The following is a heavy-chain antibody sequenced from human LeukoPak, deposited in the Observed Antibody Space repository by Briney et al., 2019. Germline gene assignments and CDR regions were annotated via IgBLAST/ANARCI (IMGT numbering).Heavy chain of an antibody. D-gene: IGHD6-13*01. V-gene: IGHV3-23*01. J-gene: IGHJ3*01. CDR2: VTGDGETT. CDR1: GFTFRSYV. Sequence: PGGSLRLSCAASGFTFRSYVMSWVRQAPGKGLEWVSSVTGDGETTFYADSVKGRFSVSRDNSRNTLSLTMNSLRVEDTALYYCAKDYLGQMVMFDVWGQGTMVTVSP. CDR3: AKDYLGQMVMFDV.